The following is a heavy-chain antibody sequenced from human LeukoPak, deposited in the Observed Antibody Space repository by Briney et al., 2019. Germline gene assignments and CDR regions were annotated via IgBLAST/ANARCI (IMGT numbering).Heavy chain of an antibody. J-gene: IGHJ6*02. V-gene: IGHV3-30*01. CDR1: GFTFSSYA. D-gene: IGHD6-19*01. CDR2: ISYDGSNK. CDR3: ARDTSSGWGRTNYYYGMDV. Sequence: GGSLRRSCAASGFTFSSYAMHWVRQAPGKGLEWVTIISYDGSNKYYADSVKGRFTISRDNSKNTLYLQMNSLRAEDTAVYYCARDTSSGWGRTNYYYGMDVWGQGTTVTVS.